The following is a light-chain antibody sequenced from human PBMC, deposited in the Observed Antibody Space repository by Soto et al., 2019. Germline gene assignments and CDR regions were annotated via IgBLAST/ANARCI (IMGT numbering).Light chain of an antibody. Sequence: DIQMTQSPSTLSASVGDRVTITCRASQGVNRWLAWYQQKPGKAPKLLIYEASRLERGVPSRFSGSGSGTEFTLTISSLQPDDFATYYCQEYYGDASSTFGQGTKVEVK. CDR2: EAS. V-gene: IGKV1-5*03. CDR3: QEYYGDASST. CDR1: QGVNRW. J-gene: IGKJ1*01.